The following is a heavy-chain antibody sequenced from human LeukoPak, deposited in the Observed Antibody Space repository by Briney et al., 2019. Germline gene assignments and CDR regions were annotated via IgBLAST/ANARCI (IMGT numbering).Heavy chain of an antibody. CDR2: IKQDGSEK. Sequence: PGGSLRLSCAASGFTFSSYWMSWVRQAPGKGLEWVANIKQDGSEKYYVDSVKGRFIVSRDNTKSALFLQMNSLRAEDTAVYYCEAGIGDYWGQGALLTVST. CDR1: GFTFSSYW. CDR3: EAGIGDY. V-gene: IGHV3-7*03. D-gene: IGHD6-13*01. J-gene: IGHJ4*02.